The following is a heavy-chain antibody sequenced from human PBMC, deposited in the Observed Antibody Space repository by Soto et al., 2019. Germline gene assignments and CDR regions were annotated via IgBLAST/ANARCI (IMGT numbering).Heavy chain of an antibody. CDR2: FYDGGST. D-gene: IGHD2-15*01. Sequence: SETLSLTCTVSGDSISRYYWSWIRQPPGKGLEWIGYFYDGGSTNYNPSLKSRVTISVDTSKNLFSLILSSVTAADTAVYYCAKHGNNWFDPWGQGTLVTVYS. CDR3: AKHGNNWFDP. J-gene: IGHJ5*02. V-gene: IGHV4-59*08. CDR1: GDSISRYY.